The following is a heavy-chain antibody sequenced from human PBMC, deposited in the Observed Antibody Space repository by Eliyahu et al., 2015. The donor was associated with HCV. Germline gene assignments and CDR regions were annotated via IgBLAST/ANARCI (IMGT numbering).Heavy chain of an antibody. V-gene: IGHV3-7*04. D-gene: IGHD4-17*01. CDR2: IKQDGSEK. CDR3: ARDPDYGEWISIRDYYYGMDV. Sequence: EVQLVESGGGLVQPGGSLRLSCAXSGFPLXSXWMXXGRQAPGKGLEWVANIKQDGSEKYYVDSVKGRFTISRDNAKNSLYLQMNSLRAEDTAVYYCARDPDYGEWISIRDYYYGMDVWGQGTTVTVSS. CDR1: GFPLXSXW. J-gene: IGHJ6*02.